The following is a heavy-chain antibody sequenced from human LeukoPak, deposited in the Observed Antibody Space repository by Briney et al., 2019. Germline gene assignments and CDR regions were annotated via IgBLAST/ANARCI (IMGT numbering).Heavy chain of an antibody. CDR1: GYTFTSYD. V-gene: IGHV1-8*01. D-gene: IGHD3-16*01. CDR2: MNPNSGNT. CDR3: ARRGGAKRYNWFDP. J-gene: IGHJ5*02. Sequence: ASVKVSCKASGYTFTSYDINWVRQATGQGLEWMGWMNPNSGNTGYAQKFQGRVTMTRNTSISTAYMELSSLRSEDTAVYYCARRGGAKRYNWFDPWGQGTLVTVSS.